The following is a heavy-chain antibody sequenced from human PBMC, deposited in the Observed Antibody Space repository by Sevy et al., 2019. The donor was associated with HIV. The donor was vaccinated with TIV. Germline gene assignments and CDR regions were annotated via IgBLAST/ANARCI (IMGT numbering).Heavy chain of an antibody. CDR1: GFTFSSYS. CDR2: ISGSSSYI. J-gene: IGHJ5*02. CDR3: AAGTVVTPYWFHP. Sequence: GGSLRLSCAASGFTFSSYSMNWVRQAPGKGLEWVSSISGSSSYIYYADSVKGRFTISRDNAKNSLYLQMNSLRAEDTAVYYCAAGTVVTPYWFHPWGQGTLVTVSS. V-gene: IGHV3-21*01. D-gene: IGHD2-21*02.